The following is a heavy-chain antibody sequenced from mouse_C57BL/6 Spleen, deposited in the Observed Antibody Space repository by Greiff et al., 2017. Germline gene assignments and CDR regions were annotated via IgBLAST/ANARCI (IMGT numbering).Heavy chain of an antibody. D-gene: IGHD2-5*01. CDR2: IYPGDGDT. CDR3: ARAGSNYEAMDY. V-gene: IGHV1-82*01. CDR1: GYAFSSSW. Sequence: QVQLKESGPELVKPGASVKISCKASGYAFSSSWMNWVKQRPGKGLEWIGRIYPGDGDTNYNGKFKGKATLTADKSSSTAYMQLSSLTSEDSAVYFCARAGSNYEAMDYWGQGTSVTVSS. J-gene: IGHJ4*01.